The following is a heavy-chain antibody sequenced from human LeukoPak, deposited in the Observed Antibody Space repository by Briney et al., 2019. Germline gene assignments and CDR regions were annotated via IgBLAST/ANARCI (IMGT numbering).Heavy chain of an antibody. J-gene: IGHJ4*02. Sequence: GWSLRLSCEASGFSFPYGMSWVRPAPGKGLEWVSGITNSGENTYYADSVKGRFTISRDNSKNTLFLEMNSLRAEDTAVYYCAKVGGPYYFDYWGQGTLVTVSS. CDR3: AKVGGPYYFDY. V-gene: IGHV3-23*01. CDR2: ITNSGENT. CDR1: GFSFPYG. D-gene: IGHD3-16*01.